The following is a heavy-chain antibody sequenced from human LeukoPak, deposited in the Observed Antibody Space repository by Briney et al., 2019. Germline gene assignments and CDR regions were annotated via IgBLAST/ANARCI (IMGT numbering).Heavy chain of an antibody. CDR3: ARVFPYCSSTSCYGWFDP. V-gene: IGHV1-69*01. CDR2: IIPIFGTA. J-gene: IGHJ5*02. CDR1: VGTFISYA. Sequence: SVTVSCKASVGTFISYAISWVRQAPGQGLEWMGGIIPIFGTANYAQKFQGRVTITADESTSTAYMELSSLRSEDPAVYYCARVFPYCSSTSCYGWFDPWGQGTLVTVSS. D-gene: IGHD2-2*01.